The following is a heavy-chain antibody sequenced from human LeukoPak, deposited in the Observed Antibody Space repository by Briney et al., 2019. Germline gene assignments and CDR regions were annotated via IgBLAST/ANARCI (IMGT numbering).Heavy chain of an antibody. V-gene: IGHV4-39*01. J-gene: IGHJ5*02. CDR3: ARQSAVISLAAKETWFDP. Sequence: PSETLSLACTVSGGSISSSSYYWGWIRQPPGKGLEWIGSIYYSGSTYYNPSLKSRVTISVDTSKNQFSLKLSSVTAADTAVYYCARQSAVISLAAKETWFDPWGQGTLVTVSS. D-gene: IGHD6-25*01. CDR1: GGSISSSSYY. CDR2: IYYSGST.